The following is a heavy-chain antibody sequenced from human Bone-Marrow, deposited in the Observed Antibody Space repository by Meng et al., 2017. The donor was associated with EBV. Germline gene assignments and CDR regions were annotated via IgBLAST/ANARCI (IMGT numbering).Heavy chain of an antibody. CDR1: GGPFSSFV. Sequence: ALLGRPGAELKKPGSSVKLSGQASGGPFSSFVISWVRQASGQGLEWMGGIIPILGTANYAQKFQGRVTITADESTSTAYMELSSLRSEDPAVYYCARGAVRGVIHWFDPWGQGTLVTVSS. D-gene: IGHD3-10*01. CDR3: ARGAVRGVIHWFDP. V-gene: IGHV1-69*01. J-gene: IGHJ5*02. CDR2: IIPILGTA.